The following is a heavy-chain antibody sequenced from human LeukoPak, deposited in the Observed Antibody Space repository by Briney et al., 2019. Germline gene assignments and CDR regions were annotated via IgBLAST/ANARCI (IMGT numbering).Heavy chain of an antibody. CDR1: GGIFSSYS. D-gene: IGHD2-2*01. J-gene: IGHJ3*01. CDR2: IIPIFGTA. CDR3: ARLAGGISQRSSWYHTGAIDV. V-gene: IGHV1-69*06. Sequence: SVKVSCKPSGGIFSSYSVSWVRQAPGQGLEWLGGIIPIFGTATYAQKFQGRVTITADKSTSTAYLELHSLKAEDTAIYYCARLAGGISQRSSWYHTGAIDVWGQGTTVTVSS.